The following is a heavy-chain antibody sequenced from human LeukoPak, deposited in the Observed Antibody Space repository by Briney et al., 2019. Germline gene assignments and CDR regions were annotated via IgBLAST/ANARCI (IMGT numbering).Heavy chain of an antibody. CDR1: GFRFNSYA. D-gene: IGHD1-26*01. Sequence: GGSLRLSCAVSGFRFNSYAMSWVRQAPGKGLEWVSTISISGGPMYYPVSVKGRFTISRDKSSNTLYLQMNSLRVEDTAVYYCARSPWGGAGPFDYWGQGTQVTVSS. J-gene: IGHJ4*02. CDR3: ARSPWGGAGPFDY. V-gene: IGHV3-23*01. CDR2: ISISGGPM.